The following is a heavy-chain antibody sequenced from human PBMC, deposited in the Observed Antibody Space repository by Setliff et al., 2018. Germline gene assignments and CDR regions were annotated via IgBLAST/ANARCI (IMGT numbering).Heavy chain of an antibody. D-gene: IGHD1-26*01. V-gene: IGHV1-3*01. Sequence: GASVKVSCKASGYSFTSHPIHWVRQAPGQRLEWMGWINAGHGKTKYSQKLQGRVTISSDTSANTAYMELTSLRSEDTAVYYCARDSHQWDPLYFDSWGQGTLVTVSS. CDR2: INAGHGKT. CDR1: GYSFTSHP. J-gene: IGHJ4*02. CDR3: ARDSHQWDPLYFDS.